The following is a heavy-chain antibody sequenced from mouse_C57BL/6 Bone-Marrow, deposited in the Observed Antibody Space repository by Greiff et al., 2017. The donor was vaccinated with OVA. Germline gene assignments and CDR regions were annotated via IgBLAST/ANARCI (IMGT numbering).Heavy chain of an antibody. V-gene: IGHV1-47*01. D-gene: IGHD1-1*01. CDR2: FHPYNDDT. CDR1: GYTFTTYP. Sequence: VQLQQSGAELVKPGASVKMSCKASGYTFTTYPIEWMKQNHGKSLEWIGNFHPYNDDTKYNEKFKGKATLTVEKSSSTVYLELSRLTSDDSAVYYCASGNYYYGSSYDYYAMDYWGQGTSVTVSS. CDR3: ASGNYYYGSSYDYYAMDY. J-gene: IGHJ4*01.